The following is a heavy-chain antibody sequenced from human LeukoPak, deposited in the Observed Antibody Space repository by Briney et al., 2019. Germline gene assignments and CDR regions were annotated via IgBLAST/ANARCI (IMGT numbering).Heavy chain of an antibody. CDR3: ARGALRYFDWSSRGLDY. CDR1: GYTFTSYY. J-gene: IGHJ4*02. D-gene: IGHD3-9*01. V-gene: IGHV1-46*01. Sequence: ASVKVSCKASGYTFTSYYMHWVRQAPGQGLEWMGLINPSGGSTSYAQKFQGRVTMTRDTSTSTVYMELSSLRSDDTAVYYCARGALRYFDWSSRGLDYWGQGTLVTVSS. CDR2: INPSGGST.